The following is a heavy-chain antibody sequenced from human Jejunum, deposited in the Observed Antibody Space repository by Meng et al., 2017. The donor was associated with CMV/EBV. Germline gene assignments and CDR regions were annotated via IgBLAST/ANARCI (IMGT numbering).Heavy chain of an antibody. Sequence: AVHWVRQVPGKGLEWVSGIFLDGTGTGYADSVKGRFTISRDKAKNSVDLQMNSLRPEDTALYYCARSLYQDTSGLNYGYYYQGMDVWGQGTTVTVSS. D-gene: IGHD3-22*01. J-gene: IGHJ6*02. CDR2: IFLDGTGT. CDR1: A. CDR3: ARSLYQDTSGLNYGYYYQGMDV. V-gene: IGHV3-9*01.